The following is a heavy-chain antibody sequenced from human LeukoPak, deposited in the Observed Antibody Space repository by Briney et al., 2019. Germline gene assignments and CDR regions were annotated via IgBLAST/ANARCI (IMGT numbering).Heavy chain of an antibody. V-gene: IGHV3-23*03. CDR3: TRLQDY. D-gene: IGHD2-21*02. J-gene: IGHJ4*02. CDR1: GFTFSSYA. CDR2: LYSGGST. Sequence: GGSLRLSCAASGFTFSSYAMSWVRQAPGKGLEWVSVLYSGGSTYYADSVKGRFTISRDKSKNTLYLQMNSLRAEDTAVYYCTRLQDYWGQGTLVTVSS.